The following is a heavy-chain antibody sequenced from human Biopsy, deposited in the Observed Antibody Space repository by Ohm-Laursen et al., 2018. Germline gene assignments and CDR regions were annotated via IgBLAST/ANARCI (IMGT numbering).Heavy chain of an antibody. J-gene: IGHJ4*02. CDR2: SDREERKT. CDR3: ATGPYYDTRFYYNVRPFDF. V-gene: IGHV1-24*01. CDR1: GYTLTELS. D-gene: IGHD3-10*01. Sequence: ASVKVSCKVSGYTLTELSIRWVRQTGGKGLEWMGGSDREERKTVYAEKFQGRVTMTEDTSTDTVYMEVTSLRSDDTAVYYCATGPYYDTRFYYNVRPFDFWGQGTLVTVSS.